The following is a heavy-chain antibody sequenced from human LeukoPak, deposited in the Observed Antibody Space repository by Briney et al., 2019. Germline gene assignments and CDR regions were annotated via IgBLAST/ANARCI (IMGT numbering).Heavy chain of an antibody. D-gene: IGHD6-19*01. J-gene: IGHJ3*02. V-gene: IGHV1-2*02. CDR1: GYTFTDYY. CDR2: INPNIGST. CDR3: ARFIAVAGFDAFDI. Sequence: ASVKVSCKASGYTFTDYYMHWVRQAPGQGLEWMGWINPNIGSTNYAQKFQGRVTMTRDTSSSTAYMELSRLRSDDTAVYYCARFIAVAGFDAFDIWGQGTMVTVSS.